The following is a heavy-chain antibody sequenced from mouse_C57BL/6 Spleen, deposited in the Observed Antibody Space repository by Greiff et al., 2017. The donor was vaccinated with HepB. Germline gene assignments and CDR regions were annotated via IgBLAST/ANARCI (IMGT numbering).Heavy chain of an antibody. Sequence: QVQLQQSGPELVKPGASVKISCKASGYAFSSSWMNWVKQRPGKGLEWIGRIYPGDGDTNYNGKFKGKATLTADKSSSTAYMQLSSLTSEDSAVYFCARSGYPHYGSSFDYWGQGTTLTVSS. D-gene: IGHD1-1*01. J-gene: IGHJ2*01. CDR3: ARSGYPHYGSSFDY. CDR1: GYAFSSSW. CDR2: IYPGDGDT. V-gene: IGHV1-82*01.